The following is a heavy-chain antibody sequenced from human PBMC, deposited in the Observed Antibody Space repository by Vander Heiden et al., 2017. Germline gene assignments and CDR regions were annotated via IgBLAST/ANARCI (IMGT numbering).Heavy chain of an antibody. CDR3: ASRGYCGGDNCLHHFDY. Sequence: EVQLVASGGGLVQSGGSLRPSCATPEVTFRHSSMSWVRQAPGKGLEWVSSISSSSTYIHYADSVKGRFTISRDNAKNSLCLQMNSLRVEDTAVYYCASRGYCGGDNCLHHFDYWGQGTLVTASS. CDR2: ISSSSTYI. D-gene: IGHD2-15*01. V-gene: IGHV3-21*01. J-gene: IGHJ4*02. CDR1: EVTFRHSS.